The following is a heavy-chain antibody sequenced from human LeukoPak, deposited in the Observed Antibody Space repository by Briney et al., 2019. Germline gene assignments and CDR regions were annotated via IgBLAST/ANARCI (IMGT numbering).Heavy chain of an antibody. CDR1: GGSISSYY. CDR2: IYYSGST. J-gene: IGHJ6*03. D-gene: IGHD3-22*01. Sequence: PSETLSLTCTVSGGSISSYYWSWIRQPPGKGLEWIGYIYYSGSTNYNPSLKSRVTISVDTSKNQFSLKLSSVTAADTAVYYCARHSYDSSGYYLYYYYYYMDVWGKGTTVTISS. V-gene: IGHV4-59*08. CDR3: ARHSYDSSGYYLYYYYYYMDV.